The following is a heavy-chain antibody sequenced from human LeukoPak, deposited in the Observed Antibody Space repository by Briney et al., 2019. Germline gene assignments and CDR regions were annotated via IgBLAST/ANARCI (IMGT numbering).Heavy chain of an antibody. CDR3: ARDRRYYGSGSPDAFDI. CDR2: ISSSSSYI. D-gene: IGHD3-10*01. V-gene: IGHV3-21*01. Sequence: GGSLRLSCAASGFTFSSYSMNWVRQAPGKGLEWVSSISSSSSYIYYADSVKGRFTISRDNAKNSLYLQVNSLRAEDTAVYYCARDRRYYGSGSPDAFDIWGQGTMVTVSS. J-gene: IGHJ3*02. CDR1: GFTFSSYS.